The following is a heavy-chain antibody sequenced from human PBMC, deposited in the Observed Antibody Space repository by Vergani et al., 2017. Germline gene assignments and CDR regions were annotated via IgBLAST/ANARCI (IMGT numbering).Heavy chain of an antibody. V-gene: IGHV3-53*01. CDR3: ATGVDTAMGYYYYYYMDV. CDR1: GFTVSSNY. Sequence: EVQLVESGGGLIQPGGSLRLSCAASGFTVSSNYMSWVRQAPGKGLEWVSVIYSGGSTYYADSVKGRFTISRDNSKNTLYLQMNSLGAEDTAVYYCATGVDTAMGYYYYYYMDVWGKGTTVTVSS. D-gene: IGHD5-18*01. J-gene: IGHJ6*03. CDR2: IYSGGST.